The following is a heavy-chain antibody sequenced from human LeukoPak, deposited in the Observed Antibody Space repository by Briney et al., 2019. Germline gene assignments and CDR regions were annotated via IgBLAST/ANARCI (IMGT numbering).Heavy chain of an antibody. Sequence: SVKVSCKASGGTFSSYAINWVRQAPGQGLEWMGGIIPIFGTANYAQKFQGRATITAVESMSTAYMQLSSLRSEDTAVYYCARGWLAETTVVTPYNYWGQGTLVTVSS. CDR2: IIPIFGTA. CDR1: GGTFSSYA. V-gene: IGHV1-69*13. J-gene: IGHJ4*02. D-gene: IGHD4-23*01. CDR3: ARGWLAETTVVTPYNY.